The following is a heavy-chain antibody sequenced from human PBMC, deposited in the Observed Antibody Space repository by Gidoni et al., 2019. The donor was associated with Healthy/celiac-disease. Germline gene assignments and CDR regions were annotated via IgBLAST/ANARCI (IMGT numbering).Heavy chain of an antibody. J-gene: IGHJ4*02. CDR1: GGSISSSSYY. Sequence: QLQLQESGPGLVKPSETLSLTCTVSGGSISSSSYYWGWIRQPPVKGLEWIGSIYYSGSTYYNPSFKSRVTISVDTSKNQFSLKLSSVTAADTAVYYCARRRRAYSYGSNYFDYWGQGTLVTVSS. V-gene: IGHV4-39*01. D-gene: IGHD5-18*01. CDR3: ARRRRAYSYGSNYFDY. CDR2: IYYSGST.